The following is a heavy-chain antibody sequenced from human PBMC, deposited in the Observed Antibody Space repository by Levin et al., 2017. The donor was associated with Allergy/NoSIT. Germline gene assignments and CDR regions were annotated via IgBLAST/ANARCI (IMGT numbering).Heavy chain of an antibody. J-gene: IGHJ4*02. V-gene: IGHV3-23*01. CDR1: GFTFSSYA. Sequence: ETLSLTCAASGFTFSSYAMSWVRQAPGKGLEWVSAISGSGGSTYYADSVKGRFTISRDNSKNTLYLQMNSLRAEDTAVYYCAKSARDILTGYYEGDYWGQGTLVTVSS. CDR2: ISGSGGST. D-gene: IGHD3-9*01. CDR3: AKSARDILTGYYEGDY.